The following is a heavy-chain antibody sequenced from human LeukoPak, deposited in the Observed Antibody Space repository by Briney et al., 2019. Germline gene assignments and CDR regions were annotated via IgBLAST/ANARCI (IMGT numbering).Heavy chain of an antibody. CDR1: GYSFTSYW. D-gene: IGHD2-15*01. CDR3: ARGRGIVVVVAATNIDY. Sequence: PGESLKISCKGSGYSFTSYWIGWVRQMPGKGLEWMGIIYPGDSDTRYSPSFQGQVTISADKSISTAYLQWSSLKASDTAMYYCARGRGIVVVVAATNIDYWSQGTLVTVSS. CDR2: IYPGDSDT. J-gene: IGHJ4*02. V-gene: IGHV5-51*01.